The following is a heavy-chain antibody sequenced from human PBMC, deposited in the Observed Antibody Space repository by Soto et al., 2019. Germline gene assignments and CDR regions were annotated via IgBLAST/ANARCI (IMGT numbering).Heavy chain of an antibody. CDR3: ARLVSNLYFDY. CDR2: ISGSGGST. V-gene: IGHV3-23*01. Sequence: EVHLLESGGGLVQPGGSLRLSCAASGFTFSSYAMSWVRQAPGKGLEWVSAISGSGGSTYYADSVKGRFTISRDNSKNPLYLQMNSLRAEDTALYYCARLVSNLYFDYWGQGTLVTVSS. CDR1: GFTFSSYA. D-gene: IGHD1-1*01. J-gene: IGHJ4*02.